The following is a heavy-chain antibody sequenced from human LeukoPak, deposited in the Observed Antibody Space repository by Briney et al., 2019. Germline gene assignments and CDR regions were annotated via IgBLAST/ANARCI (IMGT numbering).Heavy chain of an antibody. D-gene: IGHD1-26*01. CDR2: ISGSVGSP. J-gene: IGHJ4*02. CDR1: EFTFSSDA. Sequence: GRSLRLSCARSEFTFSSDAMSWVRQAPGKGLECGSAISGSVGSPYYADSVKGRFTISRHNPKNTLYLQMNSLRAEDTAVYYCAKPYSIHTFSYYFDYWGQGTLVTVSS. CDR3: AKPYSIHTFSYYFDY. V-gene: IGHV3-23*01.